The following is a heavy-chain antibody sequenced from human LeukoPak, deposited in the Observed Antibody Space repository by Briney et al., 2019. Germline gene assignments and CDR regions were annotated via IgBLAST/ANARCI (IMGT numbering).Heavy chain of an antibody. D-gene: IGHD1-14*01. Sequence: ASVKVSCKASGYTFTGYYIHWVRQAPGQGLEWMGWINPDSGGTHYAQKFQGRVTMTRDTSTSTVYMELSSLRSEDTAVYYCARDISDAFDIWGQGTMVTVSS. CDR1: GYTFTGYY. CDR3: ARDISDAFDI. J-gene: IGHJ3*02. CDR2: INPDSGGT. V-gene: IGHV1-2*02.